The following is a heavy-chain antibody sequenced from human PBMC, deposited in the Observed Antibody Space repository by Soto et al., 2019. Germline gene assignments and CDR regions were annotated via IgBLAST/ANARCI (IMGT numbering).Heavy chain of an antibody. Sequence: QLQLQESGPGLVKPSETLSLTCTVSDGSISSSSYYWGWIRQPPGKGLEWIGSIYYSGSTYYNPSLKSRVTISVDTSKNQFSLKLSSVTAADTAVYYCARLTGYSSGWYEPFDYWGQGTLVTVSS. V-gene: IGHV4-39*01. D-gene: IGHD6-19*01. CDR2: IYYSGST. J-gene: IGHJ4*02. CDR3: ARLTGYSSGWYEPFDY. CDR1: DGSISSSSYY.